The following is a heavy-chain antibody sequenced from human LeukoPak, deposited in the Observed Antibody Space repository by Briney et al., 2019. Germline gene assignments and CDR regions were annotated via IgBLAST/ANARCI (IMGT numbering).Heavy chain of an antibody. CDR1: GYTFTSYG. CDR2: ISAYNGNT. Sequence: GASVKVSCKASGYTFTSYGISWVRQATGQGLEWMGWISAYNGNTNYAQKLQGRVTMTTDTSTSTAYMELSRLRSDDTAVYYCAREWKRGAFDIWGQGTMVTVSS. CDR3: AREWKRGAFDI. J-gene: IGHJ3*02. D-gene: IGHD1-1*01. V-gene: IGHV1-18*01.